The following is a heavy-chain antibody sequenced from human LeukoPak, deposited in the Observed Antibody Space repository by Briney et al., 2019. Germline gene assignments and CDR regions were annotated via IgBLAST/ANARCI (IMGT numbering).Heavy chain of an antibody. D-gene: IGHD2-2*01. V-gene: IGHV4-39*06. CDR1: GGSISSSSYY. CDR3: ARDGCSSTSCHDAFDI. J-gene: IGHJ3*02. CDR2: IYYSGST. Sequence: PSETLSLTCTVSGGSISSSSYYWGWIRQPPGKGLEWIGSIYYSGSTYYNPSLKSRVTISVDTSKNQFPLKLSSVTAADTAVYYCARDGCSSTSCHDAFDIWGQGTMVTVSS.